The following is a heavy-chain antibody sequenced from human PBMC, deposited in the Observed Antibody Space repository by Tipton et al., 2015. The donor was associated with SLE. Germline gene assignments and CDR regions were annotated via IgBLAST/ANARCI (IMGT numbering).Heavy chain of an antibody. CDR2: INHSGST. CDR1: GGSFSGYY. D-gene: IGHD3-10*01. V-gene: IGHV4-34*01. J-gene: IGHJ3*02. Sequence: LSLTCAVYGGSFSGYYWSWIRQPPGKGLEWIGEINHSGSTNYNPSLKSRVTISVDTSKNQFSLKLSSVTAADTAVYYCARVRGGSGAFDIWGQGTMVTASS. CDR3: ARVRGGSGAFDI.